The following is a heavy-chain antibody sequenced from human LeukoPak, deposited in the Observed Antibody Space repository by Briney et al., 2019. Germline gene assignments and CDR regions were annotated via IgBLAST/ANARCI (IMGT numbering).Heavy chain of an antibody. Sequence: GGSLRLSCAASGLTFSSYGMNWVRQAPGKGLEWVSAISGSGDSTYHADSVRGRFTVSRDNSKNTLYLQMKSLSAEDTAVYYCAKQDIRSSAWYDWGQGTLVTVSS. V-gene: IGHV3-23*01. D-gene: IGHD6-19*01. CDR3: AKQDIRSSAWYD. J-gene: IGHJ4*02. CDR1: GLTFSSYG. CDR2: ISGSGDST.